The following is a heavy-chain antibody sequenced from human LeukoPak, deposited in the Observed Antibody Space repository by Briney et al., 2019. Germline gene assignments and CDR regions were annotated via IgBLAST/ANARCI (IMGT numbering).Heavy chain of an antibody. Sequence: GGSLRLSCAVSGLTFSSSWMDWVRQAPGKGLEWVAVISYDGSNKYYADSVKGRFTISRDNSKNTLYLQMNSLRAEDTAVYYCAREGVPAAIGLGYYYGMDVWGQGTTVTVSS. D-gene: IGHD2-2*02. J-gene: IGHJ6*02. CDR3: AREGVPAAIGLGYYYGMDV. CDR1: GLTFSSSW. CDR2: ISYDGSNK. V-gene: IGHV3-30-3*01.